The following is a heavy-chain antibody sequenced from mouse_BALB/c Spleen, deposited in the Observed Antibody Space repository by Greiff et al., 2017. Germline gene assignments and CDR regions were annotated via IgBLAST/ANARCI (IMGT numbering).Heavy chain of an antibody. D-gene: IGHD2-4*01. CDR3: ARYDYDDGFAY. CDR1: GYAFTNYL. J-gene: IGHJ3*01. Sequence: VQLQESGAELVRPGTSVKVSCKASGYAFTNYLIEWVKQRPGQGLEWIGVINPGSGGTNYNEKFKGKATLTADKSSSTAYMQLSSLTSDDSAVYFCARYDYDDGFAYWGQGTLVTVSA. CDR2: INPGSGGT. V-gene: IGHV1-54*01.